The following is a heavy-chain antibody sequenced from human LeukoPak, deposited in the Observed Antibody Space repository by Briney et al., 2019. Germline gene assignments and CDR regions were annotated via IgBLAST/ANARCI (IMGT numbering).Heavy chain of an antibody. CDR3: ARGGSYDFWSGGDYYYMDV. CDR2: ISSGGTTI. D-gene: IGHD3-3*01. CDR1: GFTFSDYY. Sequence: PGGSLRLSCAASGFTFSDYYMNWIRQAPGKGLEWVSYISSGGTTIYYADSVKGRLTISRDNAKNSLYLQMNSLRAEDTAVFYCARGGSYDFWSGGDYYYMDVWGKGTTVTVSS. V-gene: IGHV3-11*04. J-gene: IGHJ6*03.